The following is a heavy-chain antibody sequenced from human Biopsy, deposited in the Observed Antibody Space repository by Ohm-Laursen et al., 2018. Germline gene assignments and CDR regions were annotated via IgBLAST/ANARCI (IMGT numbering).Heavy chain of an antibody. CDR1: GCSISSRNHY. J-gene: IGHJ4*02. CDR2: VYYSGST. V-gene: IGHV4-39*01. D-gene: IGHD3-3*01. Sequence: SETLSLTCSVSGCSISSRNHYWGWLRQPPGKGLEWIGLVYYSGSTFYNSSLESRVTVSVDTSKNQFHLRLTSMSASDTAVYYCARHSLDDFWSGAHYYFDYWGLGTLVTVSS. CDR3: ARHSLDDFWSGAHYYFDY.